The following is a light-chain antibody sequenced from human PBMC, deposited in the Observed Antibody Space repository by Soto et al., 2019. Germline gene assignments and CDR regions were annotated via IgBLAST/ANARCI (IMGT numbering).Light chain of an antibody. CDR3: QQRNSYPRT. J-gene: IGKJ2*01. CDR2: AAS. CDR1: QGINIF. V-gene: IGKV1-9*01. Sequence: DIQLTQSPSFLSASVGDRVTITCRASQGINIFLAWFQQKPGKAPNLLISAASTLQSGVPSRFSGSGSETEFTLTITSLQPEDSATYYCQQRNSYPRTFGQRTKVDIK.